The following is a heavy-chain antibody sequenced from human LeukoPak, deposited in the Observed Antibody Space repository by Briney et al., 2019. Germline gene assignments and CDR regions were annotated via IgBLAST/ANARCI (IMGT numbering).Heavy chain of an antibody. V-gene: IGHV4-34*01. Sequence: SETLSLTCAVYGGSFSGYYWSWIRQPPGKGLEWIGEINHSGSTNYNPSLKSRVTISVDTSKNQFSLKLSSVTAADTAVYYCAGGLYGEFDYWGQGTLVTVSS. J-gene: IGHJ4*02. CDR3: AGGLYGEFDY. D-gene: IGHD4/OR15-4a*01. CDR1: GGSFSGYY. CDR2: INHSGST.